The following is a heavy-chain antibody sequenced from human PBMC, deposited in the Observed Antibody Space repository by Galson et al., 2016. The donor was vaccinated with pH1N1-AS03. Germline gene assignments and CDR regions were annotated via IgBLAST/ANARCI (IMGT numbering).Heavy chain of an antibody. CDR3: ARDRTVVAASIIYYYGMDV. D-gene: IGHD2-2*01. V-gene: IGHV3-7*03. CDR1: GFTFGSHW. CDR2: INKDGNEK. Sequence: SLRLSCAVSGFTFGSHWMSWVRQAPGKGLEWVANINKDGNEKSYVDSVKGRFAISRDNAENSLYLQMNSLRAEDTAVYYCARDRTVVAASIIYYYGMDVWGQGTTVTVSS. J-gene: IGHJ6*02.